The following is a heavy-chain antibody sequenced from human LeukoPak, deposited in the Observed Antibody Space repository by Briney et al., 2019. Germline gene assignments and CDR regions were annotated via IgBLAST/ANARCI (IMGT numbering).Heavy chain of an antibody. CDR3: ARSPTEKVPKYYDFWSGYYVGTYAFDI. V-gene: IGHV3-23*01. J-gene: IGHJ3*02. Sequence: GGSLRLSCAASGFTFSSYAMSWVRQAPGKGLEWVSAISGSGGSTYYADSVKGRFTISRDNSKNTLYLQMNSLRAEDTAVYYCARSPTEKVPKYYDFWSGYYVGTYAFDIWGQGTMVTVSS. CDR2: ISGSGGST. CDR1: GFTFSSYA. D-gene: IGHD3-3*01.